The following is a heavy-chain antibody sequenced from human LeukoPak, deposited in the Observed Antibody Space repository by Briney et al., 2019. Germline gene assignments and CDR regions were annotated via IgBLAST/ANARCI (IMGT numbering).Heavy chain of an antibody. CDR1: AFTFSSYA. CDR2: ISYDGSNK. CDR3: AKMEGATSYFDY. Sequence: GGSLRLSCAASAFTFSSYAMHWVRQAPGKGLEWVAIISYDGSNKYYADSVKGRFTISRDNSKNTVYMQMNSLRAEDTAVYFCAKMEGATSYFDYWGQGTLVTVSS. V-gene: IGHV3-30*04. D-gene: IGHD3-10*01. J-gene: IGHJ4*02.